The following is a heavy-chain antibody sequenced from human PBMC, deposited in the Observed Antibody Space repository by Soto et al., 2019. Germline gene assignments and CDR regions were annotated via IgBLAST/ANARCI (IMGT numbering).Heavy chain of an antibody. CDR3: ARGSGSYYYGMDV. V-gene: IGHV3-33*01. Sequence: QVQLVESGGGVVQPGKSLRLSCAASGFTFSSYGMHWVRQAPGKGLEWVAVIWYDGSNKYYADSVKGRFTISRDNSEDTLYLQMNSLRAEDTAVYYCARGSGSYYYGMDVWGQGTTVTVSS. D-gene: IGHD1-26*01. CDR2: IWYDGSNK. J-gene: IGHJ6*02. CDR1: GFTFSSYG.